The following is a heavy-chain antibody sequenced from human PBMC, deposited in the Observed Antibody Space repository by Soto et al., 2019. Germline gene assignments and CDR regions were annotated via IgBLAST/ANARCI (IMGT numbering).Heavy chain of an antibody. V-gene: IGHV3-33*01. Sequence: QVQLVESGGGVVRPGTSLRLSCAATGFSFSAHGMHWVRQAPGKGLEWLAVINDGSEEWYADSVRGRFTISRDNARNSLYLKMDNLRAEDAALYYCARDDLFVDNGLDHWGQGTLVTVSS. CDR1: GFSFSAHG. J-gene: IGHJ4*02. CDR3: ARDDLFVDNGLDH. CDR2: INDGSEE. D-gene: IGHD1-1*01.